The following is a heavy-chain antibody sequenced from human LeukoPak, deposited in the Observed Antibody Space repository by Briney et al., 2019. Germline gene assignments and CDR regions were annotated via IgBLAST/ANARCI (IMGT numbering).Heavy chain of an antibody. CDR2: ISISSNYI. CDR3: ARGSRFGVVERDAFDI. D-gene: IGHD3-3*01. J-gene: IGHJ3*02. CDR1: RFTFSRYS. V-gene: IGHV3-21*01. Sequence: GGSLRLSCAASRFTFSRYSVNWVRQAPGKGLEWVSSISISSNYIYYTDSVKGRFTISRDNAKNSLYLQMNSLRAEDTAVYYCARGSRFGVVERDAFDIWGQGTMVTVSS.